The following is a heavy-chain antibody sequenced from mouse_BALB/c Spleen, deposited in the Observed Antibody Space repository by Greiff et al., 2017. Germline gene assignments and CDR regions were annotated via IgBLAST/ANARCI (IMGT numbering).Heavy chain of an antibody. J-gene: IGHJ4*01. Sequence: EVQVVESGPELVRPGASVKMSCKASGYTFTSYVMHWVKQKPGQGLEWIGYINPYNDGTKYNEKFKGKATLTSDKSSSTAYMELSSLTSEDSAVYYCAREISTATDAMDYWGQGTSVTVSS. D-gene: IGHD1-2*01. CDR2: INPYNDGT. CDR3: AREISTATDAMDY. CDR1: GYTFTSYV. V-gene: IGHV1-14*01.